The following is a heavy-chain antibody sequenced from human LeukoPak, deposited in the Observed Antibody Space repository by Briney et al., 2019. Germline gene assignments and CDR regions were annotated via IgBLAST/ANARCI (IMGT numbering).Heavy chain of an antibody. CDR1: GGSISSYY. CDR3: ARGGLYYDFWSGYYLYDAFDI. D-gene: IGHD3-3*01. CDR2: IYYSGST. V-gene: IGHV4-59*01. J-gene: IGHJ3*02. Sequence: SETLSLTCTVSGGSISSYYWSWIRQPPGKGLEWIGYIYYSGSTNYNPSLKSRVTISVDTSKNQFSLKLSSVTAADTAVYYCARGGLYYDFWSGYYLYDAFDIWGRGTMVTVSS.